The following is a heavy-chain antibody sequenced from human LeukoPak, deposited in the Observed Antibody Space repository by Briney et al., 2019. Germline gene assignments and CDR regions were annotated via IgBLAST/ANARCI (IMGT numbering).Heavy chain of an antibody. CDR3: ARDTGDYPYYFDY. V-gene: IGHV4-59*01. J-gene: IGHJ4*02. CDR1: GDSIGRYF. D-gene: IGHD3-9*01. Sequence: SETLSLTCTVSGDSIGRYFWSWIRQSPTKGVEWLGYMHFSGATNYNPSLKSRVTISVDTSKREFSLKLTSVTAADTAVYFCARDTGDYPYYFDYWGQGILVTVPS. CDR2: MHFSGAT.